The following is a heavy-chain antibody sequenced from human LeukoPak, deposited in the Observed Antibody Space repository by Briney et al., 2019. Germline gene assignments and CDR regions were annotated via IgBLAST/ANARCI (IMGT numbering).Heavy chain of an antibody. CDR3: ACRDDYVWGSYRNWFDP. Sequence: GGSLSLSCAASGFTFSSYAMSWVRQAPGKGLEWVSAISGSGGSTYYADSVKGRFTISRDNSKNTLYLQMNSLRAEDTAVYYCACRDDYVWGSYRNWFDPRGQGTLVTVSS. CDR1: GFTFSSYA. D-gene: IGHD3-16*02. CDR2: ISGSGGST. J-gene: IGHJ5*02. V-gene: IGHV3-23*01.